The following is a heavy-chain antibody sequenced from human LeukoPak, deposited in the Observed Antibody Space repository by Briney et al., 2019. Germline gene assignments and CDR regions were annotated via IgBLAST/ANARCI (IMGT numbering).Heavy chain of an antibody. Sequence: GGSLRLSCAASGFTFSSYGMSWVRQAPGKGLEWVSAISGSGGSTYYADSVEGRFTISRDNSKNTLYLQMNSLRAEDTAVYYCAKDRIAAAGVFDYWGQGTLVTVSS. CDR1: GFTFSSYG. CDR3: AKDRIAAAGVFDY. CDR2: ISGSGGST. V-gene: IGHV3-23*01. D-gene: IGHD6-13*01. J-gene: IGHJ4*02.